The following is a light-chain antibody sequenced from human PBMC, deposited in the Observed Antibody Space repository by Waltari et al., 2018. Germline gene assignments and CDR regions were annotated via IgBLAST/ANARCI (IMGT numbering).Light chain of an antibody. CDR3: SSYTSSSTLV. V-gene: IGLV2-14*03. J-gene: IGLJ2*01. CDR1: SSDIGGYNS. Sequence: QSALTQPASVSGSPGQSITISCTGTSSDIGGYNSVSWYQQHPGKAPKLMIYDVSDLPSGVSNRFSGSKSGNTASLTISGLQAEDEGDYYCSSYTSSSTLVFGGGTKLTVL. CDR2: DVS.